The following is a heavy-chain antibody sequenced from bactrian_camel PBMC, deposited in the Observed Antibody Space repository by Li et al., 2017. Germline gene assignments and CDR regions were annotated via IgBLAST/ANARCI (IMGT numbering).Heavy chain of an antibody. CDR2: ITPSGSRT. CDR3: SRGWAINESV. Sequence: VQLVESGGGLVQPGGSLRVSCAASGFTFSGSDMNWFRQAPGKGLERVSAITPSGSRTWYTDSVKGRFTISRDNTKNTLYPQLNSLKTDDTAMYYCSRGWAINESVRGQGTQVTVS. D-gene: IGHD3*01. V-gene: IGHV3S40*01. J-gene: IGHJ4*01. CDR1: GFTFSGSD.